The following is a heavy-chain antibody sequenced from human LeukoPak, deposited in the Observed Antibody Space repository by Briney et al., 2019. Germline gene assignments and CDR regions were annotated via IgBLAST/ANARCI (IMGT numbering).Heavy chain of an antibody. V-gene: IGHV4-39*01. J-gene: IGHJ4*02. D-gene: IGHD3-3*01. CDR1: GVSISSSDYY. CDR3: ASPTIFGVLTHDY. CDR2: IYYSGST. Sequence: SETLSPTCTVYGVSISSSDYYWGWIRQPPGKGLEWIGSIYYSGSTYYNPSLKSRVTISVDTSKNQFSLKLTSVTAADTAVYFCASPTIFGVLTHDYWGQGTLVTVSS.